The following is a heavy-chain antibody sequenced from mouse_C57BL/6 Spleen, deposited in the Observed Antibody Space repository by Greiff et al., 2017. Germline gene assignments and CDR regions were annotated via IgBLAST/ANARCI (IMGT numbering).Heavy chain of an antibody. CDR3: ARDGSSRLYFDF. V-gene: IGHV1-52*01. J-gene: IGHJ2*01. D-gene: IGHD1-1*01. CDR2: IDPSDSET. Sequence: QVQLKQPGAELVRPGSSVKLSCKASGYTFTSYWMHWVQQRPIQGLEWVGNIDPSDSETPYNQQFKDTATLTGDNSSSPAYMQLSSLASEDSAVYCCARDGSSRLYFDFGGQGTTLTVSS. CDR1: GYTFTSYW.